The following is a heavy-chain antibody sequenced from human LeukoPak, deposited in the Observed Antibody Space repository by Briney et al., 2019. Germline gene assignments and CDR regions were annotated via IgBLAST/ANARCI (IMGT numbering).Heavy chain of an antibody. D-gene: IGHD2-15*01. CDR2: IYYSGST. Sequence: PSETLSLTCTVSGGSISSGGYYWSWIRQHPGKGLECVGYIYYSGSTYYNPSLKSRVTISVDTSKNQFSLKLSSVTAADTALYYCARVYCSDGSCFFDYWGQGTLVTVSS. V-gene: IGHV4-31*03. CDR3: ARVYCSDGSCFFDY. CDR1: GGSISSGGYY. J-gene: IGHJ4*02.